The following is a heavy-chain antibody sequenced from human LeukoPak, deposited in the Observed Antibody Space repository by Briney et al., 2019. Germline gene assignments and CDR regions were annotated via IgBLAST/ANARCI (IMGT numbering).Heavy chain of an antibody. D-gene: IGHD3-10*02. CDR3: AELGITMIGGV. J-gene: IGHJ6*04. CDR1: GFTFSSYT. V-gene: IGHV3-48*04. CDR2: ISSSGSTI. Sequence: GGSLRLSCAASGFTFSSYTMNWVRQAPGKGLEWVSYISSSGSTIYYADSVKGRFTISRDNAKNSLYLQMNRLRAEDTAVYYCAELGITMIGGVWGKGTTVTISS.